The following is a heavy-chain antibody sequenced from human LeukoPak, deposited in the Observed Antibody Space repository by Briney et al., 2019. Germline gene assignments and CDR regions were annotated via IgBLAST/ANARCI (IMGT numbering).Heavy chain of an antibody. V-gene: IGHV4-30-2*01. CDR3: ARLQYCSGTSCYWFDP. J-gene: IGHJ5*02. Sequence: PSETLSPTCDVSGGSISRGLYSWSWIRQPLGKGLEWIGYIYHTGSTYYNPSLKSRVTISVDTSKNQFSLRLSSVTAADTAVYYCARLQYCSGTSCYWFDPWGQGTLVTVSS. CDR1: GGSISRGLYS. CDR2: IYHTGST. D-gene: IGHD2-2*01.